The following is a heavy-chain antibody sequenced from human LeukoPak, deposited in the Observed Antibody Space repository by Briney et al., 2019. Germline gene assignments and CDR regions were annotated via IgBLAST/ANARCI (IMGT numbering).Heavy chain of an antibody. V-gene: IGHV4-39*01. CDR2: IYYSGST. Sequence: PSETLSLTCTVSGGSISSSSYYWGWIRQPPGKGLEWIGSIYYSGSTYYNPSLKSRVTISVDTSKNQFSLKLSSVTAADTAVYYCARGKGLRGLWYWGQGTLVTVSS. CDR3: ARGKGLRGLWY. J-gene: IGHJ4*02. CDR1: GGSISSSSYY. D-gene: IGHD3-10*01.